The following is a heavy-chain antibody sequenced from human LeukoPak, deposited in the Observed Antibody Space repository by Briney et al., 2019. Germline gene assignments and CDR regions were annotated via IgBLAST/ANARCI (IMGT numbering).Heavy chain of an antibody. CDR1: GGSISSYY. J-gene: IGHJ6*03. CDR2: IYYSGST. V-gene: IGHV4-59*01. Sequence: SETLSLTCTVSGGSISSYYWSWIRQPPGKGLEWIGYIYYSGSTNYNPSLKSRVTISVDTSKNQFSLKLSSVTAADTAVYYCARMGVYYYYYYMDVWGKGTTVTVPS. CDR3: ARMGVYYYYYYMDV. D-gene: IGHD2-8*01.